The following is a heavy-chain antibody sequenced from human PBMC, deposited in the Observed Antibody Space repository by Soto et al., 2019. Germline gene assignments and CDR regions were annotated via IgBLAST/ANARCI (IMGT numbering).Heavy chain of an antibody. CDR1: GGSLSGNY. V-gene: IGHV4-59*08. D-gene: IGHD5-18*01. Sequence: SETLSLTCAVYGGSLSGNYWTWIRQSPGKGLEWIGYIYYSGSTNYNPSLKSRVTISVDTSKNQFSLKLSSVTAADTAVYYCARRYGFCFDYGGQETLVTVSS. CDR2: IYYSGST. J-gene: IGHJ4*02. CDR3: ARRYGFCFDY.